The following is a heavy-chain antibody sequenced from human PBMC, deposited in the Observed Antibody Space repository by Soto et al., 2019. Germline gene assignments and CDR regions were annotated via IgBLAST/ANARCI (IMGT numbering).Heavy chain of an antibody. CDR3: ARGLYYYDSSGYWGY. CDR1: GFTFSSYS. Sequence: EVQLVESGGGLVQPGGSLRLSCAASGFTFSSYSMNWVRQAPGKGLEWVSYISSSSSTIYYADSVKGRFTISRDNAKTSLYLQMNSLRGEDTAVYYCARGLYYYDSSGYWGYWGQGTLVTVSS. J-gene: IGHJ4*02. CDR2: ISSSSSTI. D-gene: IGHD3-22*01. V-gene: IGHV3-48*01.